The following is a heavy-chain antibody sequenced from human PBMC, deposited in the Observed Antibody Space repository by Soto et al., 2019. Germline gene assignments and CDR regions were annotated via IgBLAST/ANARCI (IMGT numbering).Heavy chain of an antibody. V-gene: IGHV4-30-2*01. CDR1: GGSISSGGYS. CDR2: IYHSGST. Sequence: PSETLSLTCAVSGGSISSGGYSWSWIRQPPGKGLEWIGYIYHSGSTNYNPSLKSRVTISVDTSKNQFSLKLSSVTAADTAVYYCARDRGLGSGWYGWFDPWGQGTLVTVSS. J-gene: IGHJ5*02. CDR3: ARDRGLGSGWYGWFDP. D-gene: IGHD6-19*01.